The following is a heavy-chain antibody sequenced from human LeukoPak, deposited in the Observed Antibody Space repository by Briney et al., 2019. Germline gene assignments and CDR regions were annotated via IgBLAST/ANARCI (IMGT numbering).Heavy chain of an antibody. CDR1: GFTFSSYE. Sequence: GGSLRLSCAASGFTFSSYEIHWVRQAPGKGLEWVSKIGGIGSIMYANSVKGRFTISTDSAKSSVYLQMNSLRAEDTAVYYCARRLPYYGMDVWGQGTTVTVSS. V-gene: IGHV3-48*03. J-gene: IGHJ6*02. CDR3: ARRLPYYGMDV. CDR2: IGGIGSI.